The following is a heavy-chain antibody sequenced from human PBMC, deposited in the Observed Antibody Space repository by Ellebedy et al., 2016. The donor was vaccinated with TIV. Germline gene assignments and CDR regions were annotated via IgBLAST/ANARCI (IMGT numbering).Heavy chain of an antibody. CDR3: AKSGRVGGWPDAFDI. Sequence: GESLKISXAASGFTFSSYGMHWVRQAPGKGLEWVAVIWYDGSNKYYADSVKGRFTISRDNSKNTLYLQMNSLRAEDTAVYYCAKSGRVGGWPDAFDIWGQGTMVTASS. CDR2: IWYDGSNK. CDR1: GFTFSSYG. D-gene: IGHD6-19*01. J-gene: IGHJ3*02. V-gene: IGHV3-30*02.